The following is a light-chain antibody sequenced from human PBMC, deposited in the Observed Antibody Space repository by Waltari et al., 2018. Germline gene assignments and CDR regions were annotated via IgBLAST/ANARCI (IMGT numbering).Light chain of an antibody. CDR2: ENN. V-gene: IGLV6-57*02. CDR3: QSYDGSNWV. CDR1: SGSIASNY. Sequence: NFMVTQPHSVSESPGKTVTISCTGSSGSIASNYVQWYQQRPGSAPTSVIYENNQRPSGVPDRFSGSFDSSSNSASLTISGLKPEDEADYYCQSYDGSNWVFGGGTKLTVL. J-gene: IGLJ3*02.